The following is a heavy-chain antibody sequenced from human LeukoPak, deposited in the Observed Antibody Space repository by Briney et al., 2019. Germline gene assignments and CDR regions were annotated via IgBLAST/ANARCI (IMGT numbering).Heavy chain of an antibody. CDR1: GYTFTGYY. D-gene: IGHD1-26*01. J-gene: IGHJ4*02. Sequence: ASVKVSCKASGYTFTGYYMHWVRQAPGQGLEWMGWINPNSGGTNYAQKFQGRVTMTRDTSISTAYMELSRLGSDDTAVYYCARSPWEGVGATHYWGQGTLVTVSS. CDR2: INPNSGGT. V-gene: IGHV1-2*02. CDR3: ARSPWEGVGATHY.